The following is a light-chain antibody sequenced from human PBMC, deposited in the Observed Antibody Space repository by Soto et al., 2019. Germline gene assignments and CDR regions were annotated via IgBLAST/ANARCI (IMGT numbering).Light chain of an antibody. CDR2: DVN. CDR3: CSYAGSYDYV. CDR1: SSDVGAYNY. V-gene: IGLV2-11*01. J-gene: IGLJ1*01. Sequence: QSVLTQPRSVSGSPGQSVTISCTGSSSDVGAYNYVSWYQHNTGKAPKLLIYDVNKRPSGVPDRFSGSKFGNTASLTISGLQADDEANLYCCSYAGSYDYVFGTGTKVTVL.